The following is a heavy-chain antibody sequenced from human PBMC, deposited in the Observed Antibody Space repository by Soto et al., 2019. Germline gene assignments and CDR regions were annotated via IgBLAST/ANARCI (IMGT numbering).Heavy chain of an antibody. D-gene: IGHD6-6*01. CDR3: ARGLSSIAAHVLYWFDP. CDR1: GGSISSGGYS. J-gene: IGHJ5*02. CDR2: IYHSGST. V-gene: IGHV4-30-2*01. Sequence: SETLSLTCAVSGGSISSGGYSWSWIRQPPGKGLEWIGYIYHSGSTYYNPSLKSRVTISVDRSKNQFSLKLSSVTAADTAVYYCARGLSSIAAHVLYWFDPWGQGTLVTVSS.